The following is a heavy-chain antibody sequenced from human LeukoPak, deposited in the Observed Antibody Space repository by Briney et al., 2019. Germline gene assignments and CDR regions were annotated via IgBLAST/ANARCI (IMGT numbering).Heavy chain of an antibody. J-gene: IGHJ4*02. D-gene: IGHD3-3*01. CDR2: ISAYNGNT. CDR3: ARDRTHLPNLEYYFDY. Sequence: ASVKVSCKASGYTFTSYGISWVRQAPGQGLEWMGWISAYNGNTNYAQKLQGRVTMTTDTSTSTAYMELRSLRSDDTAVYYCARDRTHLPNLEYYFDYWGQGTLVTVSS. V-gene: IGHV1-18*01. CDR1: GYTFTSYG.